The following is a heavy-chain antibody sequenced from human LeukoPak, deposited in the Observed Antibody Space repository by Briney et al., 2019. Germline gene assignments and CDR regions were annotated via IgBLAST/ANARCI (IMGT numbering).Heavy chain of an antibody. CDR2: ISSSSSYI. CDR3: ARDREYSSSDAFDI. Sequence: WIRQPPGKGLEWVSSISSSSSYIYYADSVKGRFTISRDNAKNSLYLQMNSLRAEDTAVYYCARDREYSSSDAFDIWGQGTMVTVSS. J-gene: IGHJ3*02. D-gene: IGHD6-6*01. V-gene: IGHV3-21*01.